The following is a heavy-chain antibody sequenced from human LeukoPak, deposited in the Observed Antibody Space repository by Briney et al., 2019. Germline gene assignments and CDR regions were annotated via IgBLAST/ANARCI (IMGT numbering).Heavy chain of an antibody. CDR3: ARDVGTWGYGYYFDY. D-gene: IGHD5-12*01. J-gene: IGHJ4*02. CDR2: ISFDGSNK. Sequence: PGRSLRLSCAASGFTFSRYGMHCVRQAPGKGLEWVAVISFDGSNKYYADSVKDRFTNSRDNSKNTMYLQMNSLRAEDRVVYYCARDVGTWGYGYYFDYWGQGTLVTVSS. V-gene: IGHV3-30*03. CDR1: GFTFSRYG.